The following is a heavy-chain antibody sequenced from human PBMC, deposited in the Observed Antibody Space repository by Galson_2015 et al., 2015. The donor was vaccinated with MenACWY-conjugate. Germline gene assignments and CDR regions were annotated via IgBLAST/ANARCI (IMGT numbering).Heavy chain of an antibody. J-gene: IGHJ4*02. CDR2: IYYSGTT. CDR3: ARRHCSSGSCFFDY. Sequence: ETLSLTCTVSGGSISSYYLSWIRQPPGKGLEWNGYIYYSGTTKYNPSLKSRVTISADKSKTQFSQRLKSVTAADTAVYYCARRHCSSGSCFFDYWGQGSLVTVSS. CDR1: GGSISSYY. V-gene: IGHV4-59*08. D-gene: IGHD2-15*01.